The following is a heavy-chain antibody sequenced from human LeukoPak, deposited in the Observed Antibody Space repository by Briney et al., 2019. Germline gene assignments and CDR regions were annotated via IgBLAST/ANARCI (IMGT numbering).Heavy chain of an antibody. CDR1: GYTFTSYH. J-gene: IGHJ6*03. CDR2: INPNSGNT. V-gene: IGHV1-8*01. CDR3: ARGVAVRGVIWSGYYYYYYMDV. D-gene: IGHD3-10*01. Sequence: GASVKVSCKASGYTFTSYHINWVRQATGQGLEWMGWINPNSGNTGYAQKFQGRVTMTRNTSISTAYMELSRLRSEDTAVYYCARGVAVRGVIWSGYYYYYYMDVWGKGTTVTISS.